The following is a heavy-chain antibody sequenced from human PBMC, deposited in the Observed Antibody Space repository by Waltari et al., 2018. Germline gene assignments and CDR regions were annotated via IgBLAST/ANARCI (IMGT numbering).Heavy chain of an antibody. Sequence: QVQLQESGPGLVKSSETLSLTSTLSGAHLTTFYWRWIRQPPGKTMEWIGYIVYSGTTSYNPSLKSRVTLSLDTSKNQFSLSLKSVTAADTAIYYCARHRGASFDSWGQGTLVTVSS. CDR1: GAHLTTFY. D-gene: IGHD1-26*01. CDR2: IVYSGTT. CDR3: ARHRGASFDS. J-gene: IGHJ4*02. V-gene: IGHV4-59*08.